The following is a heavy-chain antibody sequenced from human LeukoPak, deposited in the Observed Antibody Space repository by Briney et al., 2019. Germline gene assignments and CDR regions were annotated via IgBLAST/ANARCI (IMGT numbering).Heavy chain of an antibody. Sequence: PSETLSLTCAVYGGSFSGYYWSWIRQPPGKGLEWIGEINHSGSTNYNPSLKSRVTISVDTSKNQFSLKLSSVTAADTAVYYCARDYYDSSGYYISYWGQGTLVTVSS. V-gene: IGHV4-34*01. CDR2: INHSGST. CDR1: GGSFSGYY. D-gene: IGHD3-22*01. J-gene: IGHJ4*02. CDR3: ARDYYDSSGYYISY.